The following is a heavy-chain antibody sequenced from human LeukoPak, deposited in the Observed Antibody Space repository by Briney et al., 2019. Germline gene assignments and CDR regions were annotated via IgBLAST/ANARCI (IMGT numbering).Heavy chain of an antibody. CDR1: GGSISSYY. D-gene: IGHD2/OR15-2a*01. V-gene: IGHV4-59*08. Sequence: SETLSLTCTVSGGSISSYYWSWIRQPPGKGLEWIGYIYYSGSTNYNPSLKSRVTISVDTSKNQFSLKLSSVTAADTAVYYCARGEYLAGAFDVWGQGTMVTVSS. CDR3: ARGEYLAGAFDV. J-gene: IGHJ3*01. CDR2: IYYSGST.